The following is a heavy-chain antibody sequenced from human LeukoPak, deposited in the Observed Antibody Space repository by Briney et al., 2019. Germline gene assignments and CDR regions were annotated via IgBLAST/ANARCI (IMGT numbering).Heavy chain of an antibody. Sequence: ASVKVSCKASGYTFTSYGISWVRQAPGQGLEWMGWISAYNGNTNYAQKLQGRVTMTTDTSTSTAYMELRSLRSDDTAVYYCARDGAGYDSSGYWSDPWGQGTLVTVSS. CDR1: GYTFTSYG. V-gene: IGHV1-18*01. D-gene: IGHD3-22*01. CDR3: ARDGAGYDSSGYWSDP. CDR2: ISAYNGNT. J-gene: IGHJ5*02.